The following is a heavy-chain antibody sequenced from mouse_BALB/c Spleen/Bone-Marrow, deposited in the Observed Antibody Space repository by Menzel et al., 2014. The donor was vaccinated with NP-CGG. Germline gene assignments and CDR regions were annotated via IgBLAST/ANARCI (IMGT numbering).Heavy chain of an antibody. J-gene: IGHJ4*01. D-gene: IGHD1-2*01. V-gene: IGHV1-66*01. CDR2: IFPGSGNT. CDR3: ARGGYGGGDYYAMDY. Sequence: VQLQQSGPELVKPGASVKISCKASGYSFTSYYIHWVKQRPGQGLEWIGWIFPGSGNTKYNEKFKGKATLTADTSSSTAYMQLSSLTSEVSAVYFGARGGYGGGDYYAMDYWGQGTSVTVSS. CDR1: GYSFTSYY.